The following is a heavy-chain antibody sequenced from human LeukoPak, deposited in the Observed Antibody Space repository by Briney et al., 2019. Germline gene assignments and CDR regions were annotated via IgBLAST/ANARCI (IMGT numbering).Heavy chain of an antibody. CDR1: GFTFSRYE. D-gene: IGHD3-16*02. J-gene: IGHJ4*02. V-gene: IGHV3-48*03. Sequence: PGGSLRLSCAASGFTFSRYEMNWVRQAPGKGLEWVSYISSSGSTIYYADSVKGRFTISRDNAKNSLYLQMNSLRAEDTAVYYCAREYYDYVWGSYRSYYFDYWGQGTLVTVSS. CDR2: ISSSGSTI. CDR3: AREYYDYVWGSYRSYYFDY.